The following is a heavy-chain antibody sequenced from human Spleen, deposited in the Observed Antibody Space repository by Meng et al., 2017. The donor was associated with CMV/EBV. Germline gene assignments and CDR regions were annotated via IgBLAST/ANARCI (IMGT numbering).Heavy chain of an antibody. CDR1: GLIFVDYA. Sequence: CAASGLIFVDYAMLWCRQVPGKVLEWVSGISRNSDRIGYADSVKGRFTISRDNAKNSLYLQMNSLRTEDMALYFCAKEVGATGGWDCWGQGTLVTVSS. D-gene: IGHD1-26*01. J-gene: IGHJ4*02. V-gene: IGHV3-9*03. CDR2: ISRNSDRI. CDR3: AKEVGATGGWDC.